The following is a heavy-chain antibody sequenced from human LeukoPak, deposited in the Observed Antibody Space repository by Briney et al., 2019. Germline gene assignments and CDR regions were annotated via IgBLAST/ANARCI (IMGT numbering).Heavy chain of an antibody. CDR1: GFTFSSYS. CDR3: ARDLSYGDQNPFGY. CDR2: ISSSSTI. J-gene: IGHJ4*02. D-gene: IGHD4-17*01. V-gene: IGHV3-48*02. Sequence: GGSLRLSCAASGFTFSSYSMNWVRQAPGKGLEWVSYISSSSTIYYADSVKGRFTISRDNAKNSLYLQMNSLRDEDTAVYYCARDLSYGDQNPFGYWGQGTLVTVSS.